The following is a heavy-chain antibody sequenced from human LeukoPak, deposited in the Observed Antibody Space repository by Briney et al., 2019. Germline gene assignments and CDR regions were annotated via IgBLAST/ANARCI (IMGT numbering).Heavy chain of an antibody. D-gene: IGHD3-22*01. CDR2: ISGNGLQT. CDR3: AKDANYLDSSGYFIPFDY. J-gene: IGHJ4*02. Sequence: GGSLRLSCSASIFTFSRFAMTWVRHLPGKGLEWVSTISGNGLQTFYADSVKGRFSVSRDSSVNIVYLQMDSLRADDSALYSCAKDANYLDSSGYFIPFDYWGPGTLVTVAS. CDR1: IFTFSRFA. V-gene: IGHV3-23*01.